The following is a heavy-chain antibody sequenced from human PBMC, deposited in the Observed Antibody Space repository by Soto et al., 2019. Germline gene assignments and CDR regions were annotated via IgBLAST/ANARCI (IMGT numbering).Heavy chain of an antibody. D-gene: IGHD5-18*01. CDR2: IIPIFGTA. CDR3: ARDRYSYGQFDY. V-gene: IGHV1-69*13. J-gene: IGHJ4*02. Sequence: ASVKVSCKASGGTFISYAISWVRQAPGQGLEWMGGIIPIFGTANYAQKFQGRVTITEDESTSTAYMELSSLRSEDTAVYYCARDRYSYGQFDYWGQGTLVTVSS. CDR1: GGTFISYA.